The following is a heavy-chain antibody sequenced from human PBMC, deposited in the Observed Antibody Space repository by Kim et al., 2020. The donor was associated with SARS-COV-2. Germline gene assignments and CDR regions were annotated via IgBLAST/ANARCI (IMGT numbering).Heavy chain of an antibody. CDR3: AREGGDIVVVPAAQGWFDP. V-gene: IGHV3-30*04. J-gene: IGHJ5*02. CDR1: GFTFSSYA. D-gene: IGHD2-2*01. CDR2: ISYDGSNK. Sequence: GGSLRLSCAASGFTFSSYAMHWVRQAPGKGLEWVAVISYDGSNKYYADSVKGRFTISRDNSKYTLYLQMNSLRAEDTAVYYCAREGGDIVVVPAAQGWFDPWGQGTLVTVSS.